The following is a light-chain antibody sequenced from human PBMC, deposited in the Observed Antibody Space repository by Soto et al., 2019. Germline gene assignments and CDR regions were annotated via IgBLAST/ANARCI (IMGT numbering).Light chain of an antibody. V-gene: IGKV3-11*01. Sequence: EIVLTQSPATLSLSPGERATLSCRASQSVANYLAWYQQKPGQAPRLLIYGASNRATGIPARFSGSGSGTDFTRTISSLEPEDFAVYYCQQRSDWPPYTFCHGTQVEIK. CDR3: QQRSDWPPYT. J-gene: IGKJ2*01. CDR1: QSVANY. CDR2: GAS.